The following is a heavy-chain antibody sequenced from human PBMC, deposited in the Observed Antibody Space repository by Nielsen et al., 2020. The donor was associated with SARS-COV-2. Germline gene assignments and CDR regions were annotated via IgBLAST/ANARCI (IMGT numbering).Heavy chain of an antibody. J-gene: IGHJ4*02. V-gene: IGHV3-74*01. CDR1: GFTFSSYW. CDR2: INSDGSST. Sequence: GESLKISCAASGFTFSSYWMHWVRQAPGKGLVWVSRINSDGSSTSYADSVKGRFTISRDNAKNTLYLQMNSLRAEDTAVYYCARDSTYYYDSSGWGYFDYWGQGTLVTVSS. CDR3: ARDSTYYYDSSGWGYFDY. D-gene: IGHD3-22*01.